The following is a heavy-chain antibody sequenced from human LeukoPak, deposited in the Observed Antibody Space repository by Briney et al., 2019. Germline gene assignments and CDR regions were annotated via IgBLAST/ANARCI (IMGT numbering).Heavy chain of an antibody. CDR3: ARVYYDSSGYYDYLDY. V-gene: IGHV3-7*01. J-gene: IGHJ4*02. D-gene: IGHD3-22*01. CDR1: GFTFSSYW. Sequence: QPGGSLRLSCAASGFTFSSYWMSWVRQAPGKGLEWVANIKQEGSEKYYVDSVKGRFSISRDNAKKSLYLQMNSLRAEDTAVYYCARVYYDSSGYYDYLDYWGQGTLVTVPS. CDR2: IKQEGSEK.